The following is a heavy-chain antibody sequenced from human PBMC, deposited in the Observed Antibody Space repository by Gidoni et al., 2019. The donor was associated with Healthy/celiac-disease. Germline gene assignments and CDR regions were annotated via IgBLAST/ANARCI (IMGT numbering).Heavy chain of an antibody. D-gene: IGHD3-3*01. Sequence: QVQLQQWGAGLLKPSETLSLTCAVYGGSFSGYYWSWIRQPPGKGLEWIGEINHSGSTNYNPSLKSRVTISVDTSKNQFSLKLSSVTAADTAVYYCARGTWDYDFWSGYPTGGWYFDLWGRGTLVTVSS. CDR3: ARGTWDYDFWSGYPTGGWYFDL. J-gene: IGHJ2*01. CDR1: GGSFSGYY. V-gene: IGHV4-34*01. CDR2: INHSGST.